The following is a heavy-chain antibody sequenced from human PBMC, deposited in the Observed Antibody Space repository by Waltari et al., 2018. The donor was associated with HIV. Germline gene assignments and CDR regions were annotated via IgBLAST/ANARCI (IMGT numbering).Heavy chain of an antibody. Sequence: EVQLVESGGGLVKPGGSLRLSCAASGFTFSNAWMSWVRQAPGKGLAWVGRIKSKKDGGTTDSVAPVKGRFTISRDDSKNTLYLQMNSLKTEDTAVYYCTTPPRDYDFWSGYLDHFDYWGQGTLVTVSS. CDR1: GFTFSNAW. CDR3: TTPPRDYDFWSGYLDHFDY. CDR2: IKSKKDGGTT. V-gene: IGHV3-15*01. J-gene: IGHJ4*02. D-gene: IGHD3-3*01.